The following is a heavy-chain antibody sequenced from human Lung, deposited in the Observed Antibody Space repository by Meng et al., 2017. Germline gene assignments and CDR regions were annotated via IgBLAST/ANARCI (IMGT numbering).Heavy chain of an antibody. Sequence: VHLQESGQGLVKPSGTLSLTCSVSGGSITSSTWWSWVRQTPGKGLEWFGEIFHSGSTNYNPPLESRVTISVDKSKNQFSLKVYSVTAADTATYYCARFDISSSGRGGYWGQGILVTVSS. J-gene: IGHJ4*02. CDR1: GGSITSSTW. CDR2: IFHSGST. D-gene: IGHD1-26*01. V-gene: IGHV4-4*02. CDR3: ARFDISSSGRGGY.